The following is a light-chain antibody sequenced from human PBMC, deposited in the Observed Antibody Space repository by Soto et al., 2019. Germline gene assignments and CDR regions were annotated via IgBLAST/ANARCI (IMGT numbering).Light chain of an antibody. Sequence: QSALTQPASVSGTLGQSITISCTGTSSDVGGYNYVSWYQQHPDKAPKLIISEVSDRPSGVSHRFSGSKTGNTASLTISGLLDEEEADYYCSSYAVNRTYVFGSGTKLTVL. J-gene: IGLJ1*01. CDR1: SSDVGGYNY. CDR2: EVS. V-gene: IGLV2-14*01. CDR3: SSYAVNRTYV.